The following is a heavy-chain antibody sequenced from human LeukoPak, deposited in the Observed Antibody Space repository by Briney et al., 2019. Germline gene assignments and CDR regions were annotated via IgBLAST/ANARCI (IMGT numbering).Heavy chain of an antibody. CDR2: FDPEDGET. D-gene: IGHD2-2*01. V-gene: IGHV1-24*01. CDR3: ATLGNVVVPAAFDY. Sequence: GASVKVSCKVSGYTLTELSMHWVRQAPGKGLEWMGGFDPEDGETIYAQKFQGRVTMTEDTSTDTAYMELSSLRSEDTAVYYCATLGNVVVPAAFDYWGRGTLVTVSS. CDR1: GYTLTELS. J-gene: IGHJ4*02.